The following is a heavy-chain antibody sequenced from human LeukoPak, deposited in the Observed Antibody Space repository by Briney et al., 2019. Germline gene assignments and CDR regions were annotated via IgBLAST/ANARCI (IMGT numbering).Heavy chain of an antibody. J-gene: IGHJ4*02. CDR2: ISYDGSNK. D-gene: IGHD3-16*01. Sequence: GGSLRLSCAASRFTFSTYGMHWVRQAPGKGLEWVAVISYDGSNKYYADSVKGRFTISRDNSKNTLYLQMNSLRAEDTAVYYCSKVSASYVWGSYPYPPYYFDYWGQGTLVTVSS. CDR3: SKVSASYVWGSYPYPPYYFDY. CDR1: RFTFSTYG. V-gene: IGHV3-30*18.